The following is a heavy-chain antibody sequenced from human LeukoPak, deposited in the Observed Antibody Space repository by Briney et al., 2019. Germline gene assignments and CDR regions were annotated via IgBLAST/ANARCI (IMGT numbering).Heavy chain of an antibody. Sequence: GGSLRLSCAASGFTFSNAWMSWVRPAPGKGLEWVGRIKSKTDGGTTDYAAPVKGRFTIPRDDSKNTLYLQMNSLKTEDTAVYYCTTRLLIAFGGVIASTFDYWGQGTLVTVSS. CDR3: TTRLLIAFGGVIASTFDY. CDR1: GFTFSNAW. CDR2: IKSKTDGGTT. V-gene: IGHV3-15*01. J-gene: IGHJ4*02. D-gene: IGHD3-16*02.